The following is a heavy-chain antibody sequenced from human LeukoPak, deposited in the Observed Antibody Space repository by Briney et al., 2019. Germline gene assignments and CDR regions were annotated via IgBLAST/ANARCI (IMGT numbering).Heavy chain of an antibody. CDR1: GFTFSSYW. Sequence: GGSLRLSCAASGFTFSSYWMHWVRQVPGKGLVWVSRINSDGSSTSYADSVKGRFTISRDNAKNTLYLQTNSLRAEDTAVYYCARGGDIVVVPAAMGWSGYYFDYWGQGTLVTVSS. CDR3: ARGGDIVVVPAAMGWSGYYFDY. J-gene: IGHJ4*02. CDR2: INSDGSST. D-gene: IGHD2-2*01. V-gene: IGHV3-74*01.